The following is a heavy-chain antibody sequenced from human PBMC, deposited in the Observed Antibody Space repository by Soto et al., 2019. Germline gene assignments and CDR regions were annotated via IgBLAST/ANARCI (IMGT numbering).Heavy chain of an antibody. J-gene: IGHJ6*02. CDR2: ISGSGGST. CDR3: AKGRAVAGRNYYYYGMDV. V-gene: IGHV3-23*01. CDR1: GFTFSNYA. D-gene: IGHD6-19*01. Sequence: GGSLRLSCAASGFTFSNYAMSWVRQAPGKGLEWVSGISGSGGSTYYADSVKGRFTISRDSSKNTLYLQMNSLRAEDTAVYYCAKGRAVAGRNYYYYGMDVWGQGTTVTVS.